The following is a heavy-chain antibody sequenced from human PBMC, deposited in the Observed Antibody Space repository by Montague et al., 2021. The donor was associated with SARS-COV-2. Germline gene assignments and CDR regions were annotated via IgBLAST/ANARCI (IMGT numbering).Heavy chain of an antibody. CDR1: GRSISSSNYY. V-gene: IGHV4-39*02. Sequence: SETLSLTCTVSGRSISSSNYYWDWIRQPPGKGLEWIGSIYDSGSTYYNPSLKSRITISVDTSKNHFSLELSSVTAADTAVYYCARRGRKLLPVATTIGGFDIWGQGTMVTVSS. D-gene: IGHD5-12*01. J-gene: IGHJ3*02. CDR2: IYDSGST. CDR3: ARRGRKLLPVATTIGGFDI.